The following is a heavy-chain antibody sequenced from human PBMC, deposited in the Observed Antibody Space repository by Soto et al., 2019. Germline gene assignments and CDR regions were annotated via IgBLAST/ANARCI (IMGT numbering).Heavy chain of an antibody. CDR2: IYYSGST. V-gene: IGHV4-31*03. D-gene: IGHD2-2*01. Sequence: QVQLQESGPGLVKPSQTLSLTCTVSGGSISSGGHYWTWIRQHPGKGLEWIGYIYYSGSTDYNPSLKSRVIISVDTSKNQFSLKLSSVTAADTAVYYCARDRGYCSSTSCLVLDYWGPGTLVTVSS. CDR1: GGSISSGGHY. J-gene: IGHJ4*02. CDR3: ARDRGYCSSTSCLVLDY.